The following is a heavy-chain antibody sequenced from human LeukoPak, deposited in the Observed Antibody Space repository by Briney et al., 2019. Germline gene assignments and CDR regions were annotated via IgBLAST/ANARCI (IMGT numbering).Heavy chain of an antibody. J-gene: IGHJ4*02. CDR2: IYHSGST. CDR3: ARGPRPGSGSYYNVPFDY. Sequence: PSQTLSPTCAVSGGSISSGGYSWSWIRQPPGKGLEWIGYIYHSGSTYYNPSLKSRVTISVDRSKNQFSLKLSSVTAADTAVYYCARGPRPGSGSYYNVPFDYWGQGTLVTVFS. D-gene: IGHD3-10*01. V-gene: IGHV4-30-2*01. CDR1: GGSISSGGYS.